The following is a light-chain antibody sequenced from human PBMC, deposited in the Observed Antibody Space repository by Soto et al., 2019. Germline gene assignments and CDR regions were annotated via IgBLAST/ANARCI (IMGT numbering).Light chain of an antibody. J-gene: IGLJ2*01. CDR1: NIGSKS. V-gene: IGLV3-21*02. Sequence: SYELAQPPSVSVAPGQTARIPCGGNNIGSKSVHWYQQKAGQAPELVVFDDTVRPAGIPERLAGSNSGNSATLTISRVEAGDEADYYCQVWDMSSEVVAFGGGTKLTVL. CDR2: DDT. CDR3: QVWDMSSEVVA.